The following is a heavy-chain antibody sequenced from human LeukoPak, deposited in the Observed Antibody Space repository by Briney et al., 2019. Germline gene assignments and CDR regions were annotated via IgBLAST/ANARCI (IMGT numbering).Heavy chain of an antibody. CDR2: FYTSGST. J-gene: IGHJ6*03. CDR1: GDSISNSNYY. Sequence: PSETLSLTCTVSGDSISNSNYYWSWIRQPAGKGLEWIGRFYTSGSTNYNPSLKSRVSISVDTSKNQFSLKLSSVTAADTAVYFCARWVEGYGDYENSYYYYMDVWGKGTTVTVSS. V-gene: IGHV4-61*02. D-gene: IGHD4-17*01. CDR3: ARWVEGYGDYENSYYYYMDV.